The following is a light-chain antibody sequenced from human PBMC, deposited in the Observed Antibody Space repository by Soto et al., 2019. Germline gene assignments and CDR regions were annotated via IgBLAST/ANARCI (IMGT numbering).Light chain of an antibody. V-gene: IGLV1-40*01. CDR3: QSYDTTLSGLV. Sequence: QSVLTQPPSVSGAPGXXXXXXXTGSASNLGAKYAVHWYQHLPGTAPKLLIYDNIHRPSGVPDRFSGSKSDTSASLAITGLQAEDEADYYCQSYDTTLSGLVFGGGTKLTVL. CDR1: ASNLGAKYA. J-gene: IGLJ3*02. CDR2: DNI.